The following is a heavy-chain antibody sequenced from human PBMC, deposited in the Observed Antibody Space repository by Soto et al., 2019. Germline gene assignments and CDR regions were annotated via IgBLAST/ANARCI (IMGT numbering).Heavy chain of an antibody. Sequence: VQLVESGGGLVQPGGSLTVSCAASGFTFSSYWMSWVRQAPGKGLEWVANIKQDGSQKYYVDSVKGRFTIYRDNAKNSLYLQMNSLRAEDTAIYYCARPYCSGGSCYNWFDPWGQGTLVTVSS. CDR1: GFTFSSYW. V-gene: IGHV3-7*03. CDR2: IKQDGSQK. J-gene: IGHJ5*02. D-gene: IGHD2-15*01. CDR3: ARPYCSGGSCYNWFDP.